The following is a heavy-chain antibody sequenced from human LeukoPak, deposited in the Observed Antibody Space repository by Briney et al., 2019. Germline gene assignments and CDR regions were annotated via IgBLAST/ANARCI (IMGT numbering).Heavy chain of an antibody. V-gene: IGHV3-11*04. CDR1: AFKFSDYY. CDR2: ISSSGDIS. CDR3: VSDRSSGLYHYDSSGFLF. J-gene: IGHJ4*01. D-gene: IGHD3-22*01. Sequence: GGSLRLSCAASAFKFSDYYMNWIRQAPGKGLEWGSSISSSGDISYYTDSVKGRFSISRDNAKNSLFLQMHGLRAEDTAVYFCVSDRSSGLYHYDSSGFLFWGRGTLVTVSS.